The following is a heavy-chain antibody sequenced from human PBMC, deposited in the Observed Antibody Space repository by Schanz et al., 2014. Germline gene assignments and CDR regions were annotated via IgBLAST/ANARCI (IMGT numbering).Heavy chain of an antibody. CDR3: AKGRFGELSAFDI. D-gene: IGHD3-10*01. CDR2: ISSRSSHI. V-gene: IGHV3-21*02. Sequence: EVQLVESGGGLVKPGGSLRLSCGVSGFTASSHSMNWVRQAPGKGLEWVSSISSRSSHICYADSVKGRFTVSRDNSKNTLYLQMNSLRAEDTAVYYCAKGRFGELSAFDIWGQGTMVTVSS. J-gene: IGHJ3*02. CDR1: GFTASSHS.